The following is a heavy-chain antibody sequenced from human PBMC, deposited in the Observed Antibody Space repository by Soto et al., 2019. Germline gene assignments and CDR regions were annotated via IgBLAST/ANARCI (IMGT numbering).Heavy chain of an antibody. D-gene: IGHD3-10*01. Sequence: SETLSLTCAAYGGSFGAYYWTWIRQPPVNGLEFIGEINHILSTNYNPSLESRFTISLYTSKNQFSLKLISVTAADTAVYYRSRRSGFTFDYWGQGTLVTVSS. CDR2: INHILST. CDR1: GGSFGAYY. CDR3: SRRSGFTFDY. J-gene: IGHJ4*02. V-gene: IGHV4-34*01.